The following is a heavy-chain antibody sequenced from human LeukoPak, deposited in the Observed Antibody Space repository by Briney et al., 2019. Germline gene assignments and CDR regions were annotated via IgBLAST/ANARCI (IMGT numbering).Heavy chain of an antibody. CDR1: GYSFTSYW. D-gene: IGHD3-22*01. J-gene: IGHJ3*02. CDR3: ARDYYDSSGYYSPDAFDI. Sequence: GESLKISCKGSGYSFTSYWIGWVRQMPGKGLEWMGIIYPGDSDTRYSPSFQGQVTISADKSISTAYLQWSSLKASDTAVYYCARDYYDSSGYYSPDAFDIWGQGTMVTVSS. CDR2: IYPGDSDT. V-gene: IGHV5-51*01.